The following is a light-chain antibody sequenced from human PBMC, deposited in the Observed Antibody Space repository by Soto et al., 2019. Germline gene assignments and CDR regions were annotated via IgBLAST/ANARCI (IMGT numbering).Light chain of an antibody. V-gene: IGKV3-15*01. CDR3: QQYNYWPYT. Sequence: EMLMTQSPATLSVSPGERATLSCRASQSVTGYLAWYQQKPGQAPRLLIYDTYNRVTGISARFSGSGSGTEFALSISSLQSEDFAVYYCQQYNYWPYTFGQGTKLEIK. CDR1: QSVTGY. J-gene: IGKJ2*01. CDR2: DTY.